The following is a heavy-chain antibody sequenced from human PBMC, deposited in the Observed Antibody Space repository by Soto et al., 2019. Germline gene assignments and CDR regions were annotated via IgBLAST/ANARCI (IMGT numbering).Heavy chain of an antibody. CDR1: GFTFSSYS. CDR2: ISSSSSTI. D-gene: IGHD2-15*01. V-gene: IGHV3-48*02. Sequence: EVQLVESGGGLVQPGGSLRLSCAASGFTFSSYSMNWVRQAPGKGLEWVSYISSSSSTIYYADSVKGRFTISRDNAKNSLYLQMNRLRDVDTAVYYCARESRQIVVVVAAFDYWGQGTLVTVSS. CDR3: ARESRQIVVVVAAFDY. J-gene: IGHJ4*02.